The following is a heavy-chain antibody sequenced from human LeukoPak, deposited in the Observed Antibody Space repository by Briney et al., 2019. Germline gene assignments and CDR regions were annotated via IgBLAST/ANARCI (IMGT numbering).Heavy chain of an antibody. J-gene: IGHJ6*03. V-gene: IGHV4-59*01. D-gene: IGHD3-22*01. CDR3: ARSTSGYYSKHYYFYMDV. CDR1: GASISSYF. CDR2: IYYSGTT. Sequence: SETLSLTCSVSGASISSYFWSWIRQPPGKGLEWIGYIYYSGTTNYNPSLKSRIAISLDTSKKQFSLRMRSVTAADTAVYYCARSTSGYYSKHYYFYMDVWGKGTTVTVPS.